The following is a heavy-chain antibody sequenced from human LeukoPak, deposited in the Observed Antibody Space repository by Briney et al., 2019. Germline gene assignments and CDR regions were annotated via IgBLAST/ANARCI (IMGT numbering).Heavy chain of an antibody. CDR3: TDPDWG. Sequence: PGGSLRLSFAASGFIFTNAWMTWVRQAPGKGLEWVATITKDGSAKYYVDSVKGRFTISRDDARNSVYLQMNTLRAEDTAVYYCTDPDWGWGQGTMVTVSS. CDR2: ITKDGSAK. J-gene: IGHJ3*01. CDR1: GFIFTNAW. V-gene: IGHV3-7*01. D-gene: IGHD3/OR15-3a*01.